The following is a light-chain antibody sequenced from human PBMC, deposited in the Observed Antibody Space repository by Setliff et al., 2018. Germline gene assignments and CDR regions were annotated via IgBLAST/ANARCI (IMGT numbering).Light chain of an antibody. CDR3: SSYAGSSTVV. J-gene: IGLJ2*01. Sequence: QSALTQPASVSGSPGQSITISCTGTNSDLGNYNYVSWYQQHPGKAPKVIIYDVDKRPSGVSDRFSGSKSGNTASLTISGLQADDEADYYCSSYAGSSTVVFGGGTKVTVL. V-gene: IGLV2-23*02. CDR2: DVD. CDR1: NSDLGNYNY.